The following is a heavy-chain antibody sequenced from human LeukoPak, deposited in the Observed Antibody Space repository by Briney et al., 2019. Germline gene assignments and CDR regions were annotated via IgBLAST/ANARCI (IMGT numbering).Heavy chain of an antibody. D-gene: IGHD3-16*01. J-gene: IGHJ4*02. CDR3: ARGRYGWLPFDY. CDR2: IYYSGST. Sequence: SETLSLTCTVSGGSMSSYYWSWIRQPPGKGLEWIGHIYYSGSTNYNPSLKSRVTISVDTSKNQFTLNLSSVTAADTAVYYCARGRYGWLPFDYWGQGTLVTVSS. CDR1: GGSMSSYY. V-gene: IGHV4-59*01.